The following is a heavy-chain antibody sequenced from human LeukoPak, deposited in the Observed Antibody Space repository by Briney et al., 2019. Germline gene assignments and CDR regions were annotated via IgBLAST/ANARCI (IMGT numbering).Heavy chain of an antibody. V-gene: IGHV1-18*04. CDR3: VRDFYHSCKNWYDVFDV. CDR2: VSSNNGNT. D-gene: IGHD3-22*01. CDR1: AYTFTTNG. Sequence: ASVKLSCNASAYTFTTNGISWVRQPPGPGLEWMGWVSSNNGNTHNAYKLYLRVTTTTDTSTNTAYMEVRSLRSDDTGVYYCVRDFYHSCKNWYDVFDVWGQGTMVTVSS. J-gene: IGHJ3*01.